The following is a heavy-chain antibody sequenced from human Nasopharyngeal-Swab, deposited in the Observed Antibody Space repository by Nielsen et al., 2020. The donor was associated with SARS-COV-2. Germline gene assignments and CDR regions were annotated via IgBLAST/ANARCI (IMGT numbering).Heavy chain of an antibody. V-gene: IGHV1-69*13. J-gene: IGHJ4*02. CDR1: GGTFSSYA. Sequence: SVNVSCKASGGTFSSYAISWVRQAPGQGLEWMGGIIPIFGTANYAQKFQGRVTITADESTSTAYMELSSLRSEDTAVYYCARDPCGGDCYLDKGFDYWGQGTLVPSPQ. D-gene: IGHD2-21*02. CDR2: IIPIFGTA. CDR3: ARDPCGGDCYLDKGFDY.